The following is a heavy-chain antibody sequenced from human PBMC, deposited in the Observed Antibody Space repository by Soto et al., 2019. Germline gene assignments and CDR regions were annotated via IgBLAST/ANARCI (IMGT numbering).Heavy chain of an antibody. J-gene: IGHJ6*02. D-gene: IGHD3-3*01. CDR1: GYTFTGYY. CDR2: INPNSGGT. Sequence: GASVKVSCKASGYTFTGYYMHWVRQAPGQGLEWMGWINPNSGGTNYAQKFQGWVTMTRDTSISTAYMELSRLGSDDTAVYYCARDRARSGYYEPYYYYGMDVWGQGTTVTVSS. CDR3: ARDRARSGYYEPYYYYGMDV. V-gene: IGHV1-2*04.